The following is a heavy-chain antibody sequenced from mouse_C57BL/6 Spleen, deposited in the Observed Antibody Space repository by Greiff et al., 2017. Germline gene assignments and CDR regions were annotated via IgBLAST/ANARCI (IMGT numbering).Heavy chain of an antibody. J-gene: IGHJ4*01. D-gene: IGHD1-1*01. V-gene: IGHV1-15*01. CDR3: TPFYYYGSSYAMDY. CDR1: GYTFTDYE. Sequence: VQLQQSGAELVRPGASVTLSCKASGYTFTDYEMHWVKQTPVHGLEWIGAIDPETGGTAYNQKFKGKAILTADKSSSTAYMELRSLTSEDSAVYYCTPFYYYGSSYAMDYWGQGTSGTVSS. CDR2: IDPETGGT.